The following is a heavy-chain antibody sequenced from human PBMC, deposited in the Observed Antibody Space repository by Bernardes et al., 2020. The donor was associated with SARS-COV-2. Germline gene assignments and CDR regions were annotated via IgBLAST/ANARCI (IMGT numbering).Heavy chain of an antibody. J-gene: IGHJ4*02. CDR2: IKEDGSEQ. CDR1: GFTFSGVW. Sequence: GGSLRLSCAASGFTFSGVWMSWVRQAPGKGPEWVANIKEDGSEQNYVDSVKGRFTISRDNAKNSLYLQMNSLRAEDTAVYYCSFRLQDLGQGTLVTVSS. V-gene: IGHV3-7*03. CDR3: SFRLQD.